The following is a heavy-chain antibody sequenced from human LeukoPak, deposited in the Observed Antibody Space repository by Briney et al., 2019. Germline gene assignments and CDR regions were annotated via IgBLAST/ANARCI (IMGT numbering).Heavy chain of an antibody. CDR2: IYTSGST. CDR3: ARSEVGATRNYYYYYMDV. J-gene: IGHJ6*03. CDR1: GGSISSYY. Sequence: SEALSLTCTGFGGSISSYYWGWIRQPAGKGLGWVGRIYTSGSTNYNPSLKSRVTMSVDTSKNQFSLKLSSVTAADTAVYYCARSEVGATRNYYYYYMDVWGKGTTVTVSS. V-gene: IGHV4-4*07. D-gene: IGHD1-26*01.